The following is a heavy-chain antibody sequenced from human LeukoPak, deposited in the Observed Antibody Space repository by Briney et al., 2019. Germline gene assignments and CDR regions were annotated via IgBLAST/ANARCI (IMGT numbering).Heavy chain of an antibody. J-gene: IGHJ5*02. CDR3: ASRHRDILTGYA. CDR2: IYHSGST. D-gene: IGHD3-9*01. CDR1: SGSISSNNW. V-gene: IGHV4-4*02. Sequence: SETLSLTCAVSSGSISSNNWWSWVRQPPGKGLEWIGEIYHSGSTNYNPSLKSRVTIPVDNSKNQFSLKLSSVTAADTAVYYCASRHRDILTGYAWGQETLVTVSS.